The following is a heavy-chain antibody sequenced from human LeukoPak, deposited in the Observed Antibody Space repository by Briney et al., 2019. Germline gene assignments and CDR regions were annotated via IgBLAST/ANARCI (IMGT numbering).Heavy chain of an antibody. Sequence: GGSLRLSCAASGFTFRNSAMSWVRQAPGKGLEWVSAMSDGGGNTFPADSVKGRFTISRDNSKNTLHLQMNSLRAEDTAIYYCAKVLSVGKLFHYDYWGQGTLVTVSS. J-gene: IGHJ4*02. V-gene: IGHV3-23*01. CDR2: MSDGGGNT. D-gene: IGHD3-16*01. CDR1: GFTFRNSA. CDR3: AKVLSVGKLFHYDY.